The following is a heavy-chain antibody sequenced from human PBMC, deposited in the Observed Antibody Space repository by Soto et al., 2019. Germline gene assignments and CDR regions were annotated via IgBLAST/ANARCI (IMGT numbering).Heavy chain of an antibody. CDR1: GGSISSGGYY. CDR3: ARRTGRYSYGYYYGMAV. CDR2: IYYSGST. J-gene: IGHJ6*02. V-gene: IGHV4-31*03. Sequence: SETLSLTCTVSGGSISSGGYYWSWIRQHPGKGLEWIGYIYYSGSTYYNPSLKSRVTISVDTSKNQFSLKLSSVTAADTAVYYCARRTGRYSYGYYYGMAVWGQGTTVTVSS. D-gene: IGHD5-18*01.